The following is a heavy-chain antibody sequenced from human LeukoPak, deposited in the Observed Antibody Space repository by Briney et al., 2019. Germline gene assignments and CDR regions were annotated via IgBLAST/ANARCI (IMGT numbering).Heavy chain of an antibody. CDR1: GFTFSNYN. J-gene: IGHJ6*02. Sequence: GGSLRLSCAASGFTFSNYNMNWVRQAPGKGLEWVSYISSSSSSIHYADSVRGRFAVSRDNAKNSLYLQMNSLRDEDSAVYYCARRPYQDVSVRLSDVWGQGTTVTVSS. CDR2: ISSSSSSI. CDR3: ARRPYQDVSVRLSDV. D-gene: IGHD5/OR15-5a*01. V-gene: IGHV3-48*02.